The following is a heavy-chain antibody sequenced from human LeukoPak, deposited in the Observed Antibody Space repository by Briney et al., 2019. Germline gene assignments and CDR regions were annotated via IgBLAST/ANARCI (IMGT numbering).Heavy chain of an antibody. Sequence: GGSLRLSCAASGFTFSSYSMNWVRQAPGKGLEWVSYISSSSSTIYYADSVKGRFTISRDNAKNSLYLQMNSLRAEDTAVYYCAREVLVVVPSSNWFDPWGQGTLVTVSS. V-gene: IGHV3-48*04. CDR3: AREVLVVVPSSNWFDP. CDR2: ISSSSSTI. D-gene: IGHD3-22*01. CDR1: GFTFSSYS. J-gene: IGHJ5*02.